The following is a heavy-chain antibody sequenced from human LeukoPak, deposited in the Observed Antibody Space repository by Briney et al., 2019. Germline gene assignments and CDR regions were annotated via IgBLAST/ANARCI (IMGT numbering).Heavy chain of an antibody. V-gene: IGHV3-23*01. Sequence: GGSLRLSCAASGFTFTSYSMSWVRQAPGKGLEWVSGTSDRGDYTYYADSVKGRFTISRDNSKNTLYLQMNSLRAEDTALYFCAKKAQYNGNYPLDYWGQGTLVTVSS. D-gene: IGHD1-26*01. CDR3: AKKAQYNGNYPLDY. CDR2: TSDRGDYT. J-gene: IGHJ4*02. CDR1: GFTFTSYS.